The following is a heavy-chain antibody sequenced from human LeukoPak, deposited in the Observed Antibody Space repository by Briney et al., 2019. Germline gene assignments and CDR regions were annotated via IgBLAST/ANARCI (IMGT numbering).Heavy chain of an antibody. V-gene: IGHV4-39*07. Sequence: NPGGSLRLSCAASGFTFSSYEMNWVRQPPGKGLEWIGSIYYSGDTYSTPSLKSRVAISLDTSNNQFSLKLTSVTAADTAVYFCARDPQGAHYYYADSGGEFDYWGQGTLLTVSS. J-gene: IGHJ4*02. D-gene: IGHD3-10*01. CDR1: GFTFSSYE. CDR3: ARDPQGAHYYYADSGGEFDY. CDR2: IYYSGDT.